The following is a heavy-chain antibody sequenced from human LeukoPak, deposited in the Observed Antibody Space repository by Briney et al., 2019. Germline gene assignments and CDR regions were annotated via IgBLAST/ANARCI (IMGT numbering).Heavy chain of an antibody. Sequence: GGSLRLSCEASGFTFSRFTLNWIREAPGKGLVWVSRIKSDGITITYADSVKGRFTISRDNAKNTLYLQMNSLRAEDTAVYYCLRDLNWSLDQWGQGTLVTVSS. CDR1: GFTFSRFT. V-gene: IGHV3-74*01. CDR2: IKSDGITI. D-gene: IGHD1-20*01. CDR3: LRDLNWSLDQ. J-gene: IGHJ4*02.